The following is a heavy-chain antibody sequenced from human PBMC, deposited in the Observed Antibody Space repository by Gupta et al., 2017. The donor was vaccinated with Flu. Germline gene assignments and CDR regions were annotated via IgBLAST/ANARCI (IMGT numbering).Heavy chain of an antibody. D-gene: IGHD3-10*01. CDR3: ARGRTFGDLLQDFDQ. Sequence: QVQLVESGGGVVQPGRSLRLSCAASGFTFSNYGLHWVRQGPGKGLEWVAVISYDGSNRYYADSVKGRFTISRDNSKNTLYLQMNSLRAEDTALYYCARGRTFGDLLQDFDQWGQGTLVTVSS. CDR1: GFTFSNYG. V-gene: IGHV3-30*03. J-gene: IGHJ4*02. CDR2: ISYDGSNR.